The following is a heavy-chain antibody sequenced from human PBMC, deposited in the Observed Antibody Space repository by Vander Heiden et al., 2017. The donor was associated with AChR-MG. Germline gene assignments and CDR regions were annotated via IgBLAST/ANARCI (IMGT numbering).Heavy chain of an antibody. D-gene: IGHD6-13*01. CDR2: ISTSGSTI. V-gene: IGHV3-48*01. CDR1: GFPSEPYS. J-gene: IGHJ4*02. CDR3: AREAAVTGFDL. Sequence: EVQLVESGGGLAQPGGSLRLSCAAPGFPSEPYSMNGVRQAPGKGLEWLSYISTSGSTIYSADSVKGRFTISRDNDKHSLYLQMDSLSADDTAVYFCAREAAVTGFDLWGQGTLVTVSS.